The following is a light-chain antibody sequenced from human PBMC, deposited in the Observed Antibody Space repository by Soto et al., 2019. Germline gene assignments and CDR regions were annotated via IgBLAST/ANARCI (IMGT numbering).Light chain of an antibody. CDR2: KAS. CDR3: QQYNDLST. J-gene: IGKJ4*01. V-gene: IGKV1-5*03. Sequence: DIPMTQSPSTLSASVGDRVTIACRASQNIGDWLAWYQQKPGKAPNLLIYKASTLESGVPSRFSGSGSGTEFTLAISSLQPEDFATYYCQQYNDLSTFGGGTKVEI. CDR1: QNIGDW.